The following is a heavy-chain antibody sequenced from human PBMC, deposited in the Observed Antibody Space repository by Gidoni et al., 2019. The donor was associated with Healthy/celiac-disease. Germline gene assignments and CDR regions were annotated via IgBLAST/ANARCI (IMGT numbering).Heavy chain of an antibody. Sequence: QVTLRESGPALVQPTQTLTLTCTFSGFSLSTSGMCVSWIRQPPGKALEWLARIDWDDDKYYSTSLKTRLTISKDTSKNQVVLTMTNMDPVDTATYYCARSSAAAGRRLLDYWGQGTLVTVSS. CDR1: GFSLSTSGMC. V-gene: IGHV2-70*15. CDR2: IDWDDDK. D-gene: IGHD6-13*01. CDR3: ARSSAAAGRRLLDY. J-gene: IGHJ4*02.